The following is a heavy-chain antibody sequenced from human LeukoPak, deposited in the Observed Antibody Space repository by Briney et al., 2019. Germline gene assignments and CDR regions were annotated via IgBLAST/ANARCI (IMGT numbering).Heavy chain of an antibody. D-gene: IGHD3-10*01. CDR2: INHSGST. CDR3: ARDMKVSMVRGVIITRWFDP. Sequence: SETLSLTCAVYGGSFSGYYWSWIRQPPGKGLEWIGEINHSGSTYYNPSLKSRVTISVDTSKNQFSLKLSSVTAADTAVYYCARDMKVSMVRGVIITRWFDPWGQGTLVTVSS. V-gene: IGHV4-34*01. J-gene: IGHJ5*02. CDR1: GGSFSGYY.